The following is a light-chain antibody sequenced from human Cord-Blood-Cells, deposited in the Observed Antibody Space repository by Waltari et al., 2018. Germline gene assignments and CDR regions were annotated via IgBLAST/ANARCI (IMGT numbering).Light chain of an antibody. Sequence: QSALTQHASVSGSPGQSITISCTGTSSDVGSYNFVSWYQQHPVKAPKLMIYEGSKRPSGVSNRFSGSKSGNTAALTISGLQAEDEADYYCCSYAGSSNWVFGGGTKLTVL. CDR2: EGS. CDR1: SSDVGSYNF. CDR3: CSYAGSSNWV. J-gene: IGLJ3*02. V-gene: IGLV2-23*01.